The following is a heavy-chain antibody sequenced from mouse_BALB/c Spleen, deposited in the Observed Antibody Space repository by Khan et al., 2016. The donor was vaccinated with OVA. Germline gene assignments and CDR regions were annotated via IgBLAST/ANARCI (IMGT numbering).Heavy chain of an antibody. J-gene: IGHJ2*01. CDR2: IYPYNDDT. V-gene: IGHV1S136*01. CDR1: GYTFTSYV. D-gene: IGHD2-14*01. Sequence: VQLQQSGPELVKPGASVRMSCKASGYTFTSYVMHWVKQKPGQGLEWIGYIYPYNDDTKYNEKFKGKATLTSDKSSSTAYMELSSLTSEDSAVYYCAKNYRYDIYFDYWGQGTTLTVS. CDR3: AKNYRYDIYFDY.